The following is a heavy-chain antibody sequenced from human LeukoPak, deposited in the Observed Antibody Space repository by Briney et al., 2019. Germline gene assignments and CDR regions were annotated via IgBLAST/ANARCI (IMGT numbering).Heavy chain of an antibody. CDR3: ARNAPYGSGGTRNWFDP. V-gene: IGHV1-69*13. D-gene: IGHD3-10*01. J-gene: IGHJ5*02. CDR2: IIPIFGTA. Sequence: ASVKVSCKASGGTCSSYAISWVRQAPGQGLEWMGGIIPIFGTANYAQKFQGRVTITADESTSTAYMELSSLRSEDTAVYYCARNAPYGSGGTRNWFDPWGQGTLVTVSS. CDR1: GGTCSSYA.